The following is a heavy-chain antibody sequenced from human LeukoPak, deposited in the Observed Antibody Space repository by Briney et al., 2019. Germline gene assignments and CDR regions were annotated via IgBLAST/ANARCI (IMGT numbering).Heavy chain of an antibody. CDR1: GFTFSNYE. J-gene: IGHJ4*02. CDR2: INSDGSST. D-gene: IGHD4-17*01. CDR3: ARDHYGDYDY. V-gene: IGHV3-74*01. Sequence: GGSLRLSCAASGFTFSNYEMNWVRQAPGKGLEWVSHINSDGSSTSYADSVKGRFTISRDNAKNTLYLQMNSLRAEDTAVYYCARDHYGDYDYWGQGTLVTVSS.